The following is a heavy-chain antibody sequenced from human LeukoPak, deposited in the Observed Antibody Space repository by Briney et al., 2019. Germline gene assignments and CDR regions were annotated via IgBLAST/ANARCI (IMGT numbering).Heavy chain of an antibody. Sequence: GGSLRLSCAASGFTFDDHAVHWVRQVPGKGPEWVSLISGGGGRTFYADSVKGRFTISRDNSKNSLYLQMNSLKIEVTALYYCAREDGDAIAIFGVITDYWGQGTLVTVSS. J-gene: IGHJ4*02. V-gene: IGHV3-43*02. CDR2: ISGGGGRT. CDR1: GFTFDDHA. D-gene: IGHD3-3*01. CDR3: AREDGDAIAIFGVITDY.